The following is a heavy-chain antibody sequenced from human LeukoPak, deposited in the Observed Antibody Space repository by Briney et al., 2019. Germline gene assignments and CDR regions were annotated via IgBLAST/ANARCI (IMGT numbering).Heavy chain of an antibody. CDR1: GFTFTNAW. V-gene: IGHV3-15*01. J-gene: IGHJ4*02. Sequence: GGSLRLSCAASGFTFTNAWMSWVRQAPGKGLEWIGHIKSNTDGGTADYAAPVKGRFTISRDDSKNTLYLQLNSLKTEDTAVYYCTTDLLDNPFDYWGQGTLVTVSS. CDR2: IKSNTDGGTA. CDR3: TTDLLDNPFDY. D-gene: IGHD1-14*01.